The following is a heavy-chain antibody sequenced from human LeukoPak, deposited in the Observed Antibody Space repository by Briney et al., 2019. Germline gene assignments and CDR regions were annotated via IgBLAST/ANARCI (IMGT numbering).Heavy chain of an antibody. Sequence: ASVKVSCKASGYTFASYDINWVRQATGQGLEWMGCMNPKSGNTGYAQKFQGRVTMTRNTSISTAYMELSSLRSEDTAVYYCARGGCSSTSCYIQYYYYMDVWGKGTTVTVSS. J-gene: IGHJ6*03. V-gene: IGHV1-8*01. D-gene: IGHD2-2*02. CDR2: MNPKSGNT. CDR3: ARGGCSSTSCYIQYYYYMDV. CDR1: GYTFASYD.